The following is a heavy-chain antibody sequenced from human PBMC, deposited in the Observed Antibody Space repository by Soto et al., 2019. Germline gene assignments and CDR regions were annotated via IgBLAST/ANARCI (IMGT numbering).Heavy chain of an antibody. V-gene: IGHV1-69*13. CDR1: GCTFSSYA. D-gene: IGHD6-13*01. J-gene: IGHJ5*02. CDR3: ARDEYSSSWYSGYNWFDP. Sequence: GASVKVSCKASGCTFSSYAISWVRQAPGQGLEWMGGIIPIFGTANYAQKFQGRVTITADESTSTAYMELSSLRSEDTAVYYCARDEYSSSWYSGYNWFDPWGQGTLVTVSS. CDR2: IIPIFGTA.